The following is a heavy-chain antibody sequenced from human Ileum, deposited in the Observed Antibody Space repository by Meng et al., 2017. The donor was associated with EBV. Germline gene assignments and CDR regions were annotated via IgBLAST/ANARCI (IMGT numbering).Heavy chain of an antibody. V-gene: IGHV4-59*01. J-gene: IGHJ4*02. CDR2: FYEGTT. Sequence: QVQLQESGPGLVKPPGPLSLTFDFSGVSSSGNYWSWIRQSPVKGLEWIGFFYEGTTNYNPSLKSRVTIAAGPANNQISLRLSSVTSADTAVYYCAKGGQWDPLDSWGRGILVTVSS. D-gene: IGHD1-26*01. CDR1: GVSSSGNY. CDR3: AKGGQWDPLDS.